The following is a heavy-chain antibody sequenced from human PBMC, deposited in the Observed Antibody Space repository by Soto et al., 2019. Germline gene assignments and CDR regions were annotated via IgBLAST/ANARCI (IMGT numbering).Heavy chain of an antibody. CDR3: ARDRPRYFDWLLSHYDS. J-gene: IGHJ4*02. CDR2: ISYDGSNK. CDR1: GFTFSSYA. Sequence: PGGSLRLSCAASGFTFSSYAMHLVRQAPGKGLEWVAVISYDGSNKYYADSVKGRFTTSRDNSKNTLYLQMNSLRAEDTAVYYCARDRPRYFDWLLSHYDSWGQGTLVTVSS. V-gene: IGHV3-30-3*01. D-gene: IGHD3-9*01.